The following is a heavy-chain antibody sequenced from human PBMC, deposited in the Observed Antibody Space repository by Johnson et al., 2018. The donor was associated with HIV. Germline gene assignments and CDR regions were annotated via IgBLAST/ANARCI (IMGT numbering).Heavy chain of an antibody. V-gene: IGHV3-30*02. CDR2: IRYDGSNK. J-gene: IGHJ3*02. CDR1: GFTFSSYG. D-gene: IGHD6-13*01. Sequence: QVQLVESGGGVVRPGGSLRLSCAASGFTFSSYGMHWVRQAPGKGLEWVAFIRYDGSNKYYADSVKGRFTISRDNSKNTLYLQMNSLRAEDTAVYYCAKGPYSSSWYGVAFDIWGQGTMVTVSS. CDR3: AKGPYSSSWYGVAFDI.